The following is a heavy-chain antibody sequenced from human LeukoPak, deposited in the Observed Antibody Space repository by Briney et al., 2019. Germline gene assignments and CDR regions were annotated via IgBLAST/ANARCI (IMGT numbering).Heavy chain of an antibody. Sequence: SETLSLTCTVSGGSISSSSYYLGWIRQPPGKGLEWIGSIYYSGSTYYNPSLKSRVTISVDTSKNQFSLKLSSVTAADTAVYYCARLFDYYDSSGFDYWGQGTLVTVSS. CDR3: ARLFDYYDSSGFDY. CDR2: IYYSGST. J-gene: IGHJ4*02. CDR1: GGSISSSSYY. D-gene: IGHD3-22*01. V-gene: IGHV4-39*01.